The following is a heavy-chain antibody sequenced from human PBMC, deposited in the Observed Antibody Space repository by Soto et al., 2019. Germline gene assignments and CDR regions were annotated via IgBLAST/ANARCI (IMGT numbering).Heavy chain of an antibody. D-gene: IGHD1-26*01. CDR3: TRETSYANAFDI. J-gene: IGHJ3*02. V-gene: IGHV3-72*01. CDR1: GVTFNDHY. CDR2: NRNKANSYTT. Sequence: GGSLRLSCAAPGVTFNDHYMDWVRQAPGKGLEWVGRNRNKANSYTTEYAASVKGRFTISRDDSKNSLYLQMNSLKTEDTAVYYCTRETSYANAFDIWGQGTMVTVSS.